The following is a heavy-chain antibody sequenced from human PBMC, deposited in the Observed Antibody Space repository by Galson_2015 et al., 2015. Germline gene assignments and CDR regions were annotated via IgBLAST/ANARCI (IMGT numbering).Heavy chain of an antibody. V-gene: IGHV4-31*03. CDR2: IYASGTT. J-gene: IGHJ4*02. D-gene: IGHD6-6*01. CDR1: GVSISRGGYY. CDR3: ARVGSSSVMPDY. Sequence: TLSLTCTVSGVSISRGGYYWSWIRQHPGKGLERIGYIYASGTTYYSPSLKSRVTISVDTSKNQVSLKLNSVTAADTAVYYCARVGSSSVMPDYWGQGSLVTVSS.